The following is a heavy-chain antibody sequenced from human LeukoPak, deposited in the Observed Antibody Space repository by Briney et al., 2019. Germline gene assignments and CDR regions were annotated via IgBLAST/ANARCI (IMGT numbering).Heavy chain of an antibody. Sequence: GGSLRLSCAASGFTFDDYSMNWVRQAPGKGLEWVSYISSSGSTIYYADSVKGRFTISRDNAKNSLYLQMNSLRAEDTAVYYCAELGITMIGGVWGKGTTVTISS. CDR2: ISSSGSTI. CDR3: AELGITMIGGV. J-gene: IGHJ6*04. CDR1: GFTFDDYS. D-gene: IGHD3-10*02. V-gene: IGHV3-48*04.